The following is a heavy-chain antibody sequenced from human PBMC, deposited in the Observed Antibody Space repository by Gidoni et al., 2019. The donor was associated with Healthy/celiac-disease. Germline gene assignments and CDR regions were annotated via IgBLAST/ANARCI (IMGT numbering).Heavy chain of an antibody. J-gene: IGHJ4*02. CDR1: GFTFSSYG. CDR3: AKWYYYDSSGPFDY. V-gene: IGHV3-30*18. CDR2: ISYDGSNK. D-gene: IGHD3-22*01. Sequence: QVQLVESGGGVVQPGRSLRLSCAASGFTFSSYGMHWVRQAPGKGLEWVAVISYDGSNKYYADSVKGRFTISRDNSKNTLYLQMNSLRAEDTAVYYCAKWYYYDSSGPFDYWGQGTLVTVSS.